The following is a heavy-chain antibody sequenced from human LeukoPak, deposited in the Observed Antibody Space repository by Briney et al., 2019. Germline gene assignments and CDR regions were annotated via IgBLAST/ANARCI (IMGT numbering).Heavy chain of an antibody. D-gene: IGHD6-19*01. CDR1: GFTFSSYA. CDR2: ISYDGSNK. CDR3: ARDLSSGWYEPRFYFDY. J-gene: IGHJ4*02. Sequence: GRSLRLSRAASGFTFSSYAMHWVRQAPGKGLEWVAVISYDGSNKYYADSVKGRFTISRDNSKNTLYLQMNSLRAEDTAVYYCARDLSSGWYEPRFYFDYWGQGTLVTVSS. V-gene: IGHV3-30-3*01.